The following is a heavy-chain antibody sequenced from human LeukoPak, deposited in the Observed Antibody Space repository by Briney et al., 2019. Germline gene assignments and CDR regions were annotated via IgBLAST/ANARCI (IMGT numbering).Heavy chain of an antibody. D-gene: IGHD3-3*01. CDR2: IYPGDSDT. Sequence: GESLQISCKGSGYSFTSYWIGWVRQMPGKGLEWMGIIYPGDSDTRYSPSFQGQVTISADKSISIAYLQWSSLKASDTAMYYCARHGTVYYDFWSGYSLPYGMDVWGQGTTVTVSS. CDR1: GYSFTSYW. V-gene: IGHV5-51*01. J-gene: IGHJ6*02. CDR3: ARHGTVYYDFWSGYSLPYGMDV.